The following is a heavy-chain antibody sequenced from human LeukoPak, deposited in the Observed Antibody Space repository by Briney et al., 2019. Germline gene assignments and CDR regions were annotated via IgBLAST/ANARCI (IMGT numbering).Heavy chain of an antibody. CDR3: ARVSSLYYIDY. V-gene: IGHV4-61*05. D-gene: IGHD2-8*01. Sequence: SETLSLTCTVSGGSISSSSYYWGWIRQPPGKGLEWIGYIYYSGSTNYNPSLKSRVTISVDTSKNQFSLRLSSVTAADTAVYYCARVSSLYYIDYWGQGTLVTVSS. J-gene: IGHJ4*02. CDR2: IYYSGST. CDR1: GGSISSSSYY.